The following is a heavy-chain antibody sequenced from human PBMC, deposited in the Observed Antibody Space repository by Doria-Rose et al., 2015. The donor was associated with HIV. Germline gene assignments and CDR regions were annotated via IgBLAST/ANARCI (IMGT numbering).Heavy chain of an antibody. Sequence: PGKGLEWIAYIYYSGSTNYNPSLKSRVTISVDTSKNRFSLRLNSVTAADTAVYYCASGSRTIDFWGQGTLVTVSS. CDR3: ASGSRTIDF. J-gene: IGHJ4*02. D-gene: IGHD2-2*01. V-gene: IGHV4-59*01. CDR2: IYYSGST.